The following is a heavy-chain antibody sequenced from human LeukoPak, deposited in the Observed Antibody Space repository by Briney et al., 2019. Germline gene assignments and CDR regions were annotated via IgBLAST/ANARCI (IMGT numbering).Heavy chain of an antibody. CDR2: ISYDGSTK. CDR3: ACGSNSSSTGPDY. V-gene: IGHV3-30-3*01. Sequence: GGSLRLSCAASGFTFSTYVTHWVRQAPGKGLEWVAVISYDGSTKFYADSVKGRFTISRDNSKSTLFLQMNSLRTEDTAVYYCACGSNSSSTGPDYWGQGTLVTVSS. D-gene: IGHD4-23*01. J-gene: IGHJ4*02. CDR1: GFTFSTYV.